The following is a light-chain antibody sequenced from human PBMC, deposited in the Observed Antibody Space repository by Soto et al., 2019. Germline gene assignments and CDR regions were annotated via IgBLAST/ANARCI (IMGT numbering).Light chain of an antibody. CDR3: MSFVESTSTHWV. Sequence: QSVLTQPASVSGSPGQSTTISCTGTSSDVGHPYNYVSWYQQYPGKAPKLLIFKVNNRPSGISGRFSGSKSGNTASLTISGLQAEDEGDYYCMSFVESTSTHWVLGGGTKGTVL. CDR1: SSDVGHPYNY. V-gene: IGLV2-14*01. CDR2: KVN. J-gene: IGLJ3*02.